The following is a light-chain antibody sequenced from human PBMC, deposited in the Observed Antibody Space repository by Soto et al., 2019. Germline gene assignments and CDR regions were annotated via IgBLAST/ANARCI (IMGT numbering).Light chain of an antibody. CDR2: GAS. Sequence: EIVMTQSPATLSVSPGERATLSCRASQSVSSNLAWYQQKPGQAPRLLIYGASTRATGIPARFSGSGSGTAFTLTISSLQSEDFAVSYCQHYNNWPPWTFGQGTKVEIK. V-gene: IGKV3-15*01. CDR3: QHYNNWPPWT. CDR1: QSVSSN. J-gene: IGKJ1*01.